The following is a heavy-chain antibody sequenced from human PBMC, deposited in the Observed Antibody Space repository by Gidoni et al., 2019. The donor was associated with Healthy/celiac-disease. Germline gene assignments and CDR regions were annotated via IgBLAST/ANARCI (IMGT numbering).Heavy chain of an antibody. V-gene: IGHV3-21*01. D-gene: IGHD6-19*01. J-gene: IGHJ4*02. CDR1: GFTFSSYS. Sequence: EVQLVESGGGLVKPGGSLRLSCAASGFTFSSYSMNWVRQAPGKGLEWVSSISSSSSYIYYADSVKGRFTISRDNAKNSLYLQMNSLRAEDTAVYYCASSWLSAPTDYWGQGTLVTVSS. CDR2: ISSSSSYI. CDR3: ASSWLSAPTDY.